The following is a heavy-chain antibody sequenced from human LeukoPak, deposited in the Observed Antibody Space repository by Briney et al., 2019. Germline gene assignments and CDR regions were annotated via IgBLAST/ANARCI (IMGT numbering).Heavy chain of an antibody. CDR3: AKDDGTTVTMAY. Sequence: PGGSLRLSCAASGFTFSSYGMHWVRQAPGKGLEWVAVISYDGSNKYYADSVKGRFTISRDNSKNTLYLQMNSLRAEDTAVYYCAKDDGTTVTMAYWGQGTLVTVSS. CDR1: GFTFSSYG. D-gene: IGHD4-11*01. CDR2: ISYDGSNK. V-gene: IGHV3-30*18. J-gene: IGHJ4*02.